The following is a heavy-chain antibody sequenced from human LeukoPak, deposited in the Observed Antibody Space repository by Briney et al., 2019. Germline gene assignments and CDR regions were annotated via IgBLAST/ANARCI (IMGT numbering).Heavy chain of an antibody. V-gene: IGHV3-73*01. CDR3: TRPGMTTVTTEDDY. J-gene: IGHJ4*02. CDR1: GFTFSSYS. Sequence: GGSLRLSCAASGFTFSSYSMNWVRQASGKGLEWVGRIRSKANSYATAYAASAKGRFTISRDDSKNTAYLQMNSLKTEDTAVYYCTRPGMTTVTTEDDYWGQGTLVTVSS. CDR2: IRSKANSYAT. D-gene: IGHD4-17*01.